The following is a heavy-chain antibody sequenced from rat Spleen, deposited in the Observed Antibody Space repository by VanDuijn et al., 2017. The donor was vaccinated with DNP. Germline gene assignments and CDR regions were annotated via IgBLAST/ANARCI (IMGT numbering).Heavy chain of an antibody. CDR1: GFTFSSYW. CDR2: ITSSGGNT. J-gene: IGHJ2*01. V-gene: IGHV5-25*01. CDR3: ATRSDY. Sequence: EVQLVESGGGLVQPGGSMKLSCAASGFTFSSYWMTWIRQVPGKGLEWVASITSSGGNTYYPDSVKGRFTVSRDNAKSTLYLQMDSLRSEDTATYYCATRSDYWGQGVMVTVSS.